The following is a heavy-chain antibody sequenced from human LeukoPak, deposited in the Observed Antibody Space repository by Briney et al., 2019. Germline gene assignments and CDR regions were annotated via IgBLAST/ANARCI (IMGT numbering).Heavy chain of an antibody. Sequence: SETLSLTCTVSGGSISSSSYHWGWIRQPPGKGLEWIGSIYYSGSTYYNPSLKSRATISVDTSKTQFSLKLSSVTAADTAVYYCARWNRMIDYWGQGTLVTVSS. CDR2: IYYSGST. D-gene: IGHD1-1*01. J-gene: IGHJ4*02. V-gene: IGHV4-39*07. CDR1: GGSISSSSYH. CDR3: ARWNRMIDY.